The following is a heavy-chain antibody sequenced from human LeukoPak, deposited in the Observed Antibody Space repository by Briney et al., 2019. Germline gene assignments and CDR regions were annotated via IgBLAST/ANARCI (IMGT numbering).Heavy chain of an antibody. V-gene: IGHV3-66*02. J-gene: IGHJ4*02. CDR2: IYGDDET. Sequence: GGSLRLSCAASGFTITTNYMNWVRQAPGKGLEWVSVIYGDDETNYADSVKGRFTISRDNSKNTLYLQMNSLRAEDTAVYYCAKGTVTVPAVVDYWGQGTLVTVSS. CDR1: GFTITTNY. CDR3: AKGTVTVPAVVDY. D-gene: IGHD2-2*01.